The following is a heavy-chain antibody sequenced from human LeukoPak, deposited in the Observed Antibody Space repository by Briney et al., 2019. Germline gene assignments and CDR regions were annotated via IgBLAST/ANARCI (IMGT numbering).Heavy chain of an antibody. Sequence: GGSLRLSCAASGFTFSTYWLSWVRQAPGKGLEWVANIKQDGSEKSYVDSVKGRFTISRDNAKNSLYLQMNSLRAEDTAVYYCARECIVGATNWFDPWGQGTLVTVSS. D-gene: IGHD1-26*01. CDR2: IKQDGSEK. CDR3: ARECIVGATNWFDP. CDR1: GFTFSTYW. V-gene: IGHV3-7*01. J-gene: IGHJ5*02.